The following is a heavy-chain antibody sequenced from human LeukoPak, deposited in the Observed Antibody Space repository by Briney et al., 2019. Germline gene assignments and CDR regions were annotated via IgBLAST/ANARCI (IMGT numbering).Heavy chain of an antibody. CDR1: GFTFSSYS. Sequence: GGSLRLSCAASGFTFSSYSMNWVRQAPGKGLEWVSYICSSCSTIYYADSVKGRFTISRDNAKNSLYLQMNSLRAEDTAVYYCAASVITMVRGVMVYWGQGTLVTVSS. J-gene: IGHJ4*02. CDR2: ICSSCSTI. CDR3: AASVITMVRGVMVY. V-gene: IGHV3-48*01. D-gene: IGHD3-10*01.